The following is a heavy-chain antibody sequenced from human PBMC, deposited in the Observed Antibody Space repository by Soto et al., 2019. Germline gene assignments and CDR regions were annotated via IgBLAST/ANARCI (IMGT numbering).Heavy chain of an antibody. CDR2: IKSKTDGGTS. CDR1: GFTFGHVW. D-gene: IGHD7-27*01. J-gene: IGHJ4*02. V-gene: IGHV3-15*01. CDR3: ATGSSLGSPR. Sequence: PGGSLRLSCAASGFTFGHVWISWVRQAPGKGLEWVGRIKSKTDGGTSDYAAPVKGRFTISRDDSKNTLYLQMNSLKAEDTAVYYCATGSSLGSPRWVQGTLVTVSS.